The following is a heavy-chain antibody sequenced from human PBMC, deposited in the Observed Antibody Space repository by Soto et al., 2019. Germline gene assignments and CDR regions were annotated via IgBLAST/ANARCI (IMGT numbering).Heavy chain of an antibody. CDR2: IYYSGST. Sequence: QVQLQESGPGLVKPSESLSLTCTVSGGSIRSYYWSWIRQPPGKGLEWIGSIYYSGSTNSSPSLKSRVTMSVDTVKNQCSLTLSAVIAADTAMYYCARYSYGSAYYFDYWGQGTLVTVSS. V-gene: IGHV4-59*01. CDR3: ARYSYGSAYYFDY. CDR1: GGSIRSYY. D-gene: IGHD3-10*01. J-gene: IGHJ4*02.